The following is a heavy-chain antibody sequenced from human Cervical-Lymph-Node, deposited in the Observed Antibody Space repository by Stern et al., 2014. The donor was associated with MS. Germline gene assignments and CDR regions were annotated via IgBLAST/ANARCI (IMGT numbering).Heavy chain of an antibody. CDR1: GGSISTVDFY. Sequence: QVQLVESGPGLVKPSGTLSLTCAVSGGSISTVDFYWGWIRQAPGKGLEYIGSIYYNGTSSSTPSLKSQVPISLAPPRSHFTLKLPSLTAADTAVYYCARRYGDLDYYFDVWGRGILVTVSS. J-gene: IGHJ4*02. D-gene: IGHD3/OR15-3a*01. V-gene: IGHV4-39*02. CDR3: ARRYGDLDYYFDV. CDR2: IYYNGTS.